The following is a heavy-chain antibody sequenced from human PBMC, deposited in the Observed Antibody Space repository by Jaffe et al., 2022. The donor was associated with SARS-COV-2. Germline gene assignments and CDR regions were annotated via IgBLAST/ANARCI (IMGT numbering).Heavy chain of an antibody. V-gene: IGHV3-33*01. D-gene: IGHD4-17*01. CDR2: IWYDGSNK. J-gene: IGHJ6*02. Sequence: QVQLVESGGGVVQPGRSLRLSCAASGFTFSSYGMHWVRQAPGKGLEWVAVIWYDGSNKYYADSVKGRFTISRDNSKNTLYLQMNSLRAEDTAVYYCARDRGDYGDYYYGMDVWGQGTTVTVSS. CDR1: GFTFSSYG. CDR3: ARDRGDYGDYYYGMDV.